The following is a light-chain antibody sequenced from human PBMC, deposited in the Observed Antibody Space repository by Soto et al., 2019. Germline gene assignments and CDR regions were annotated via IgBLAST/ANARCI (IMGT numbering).Light chain of an antibody. CDR3: QQRSNWPLS. Sequence: DIQMTQSPSTLSASVGDTVTITCRASESIDNWLAWYQQKPGKAPKLLIFAASTLVRGVPSRFSGSGSGTDFTLTISSLEPEDFAVYYCQQRSNWPLSFGGGTKVDIK. J-gene: IGKJ4*01. V-gene: IGKV1-5*01. CDR2: AAS. CDR1: ESIDNW.